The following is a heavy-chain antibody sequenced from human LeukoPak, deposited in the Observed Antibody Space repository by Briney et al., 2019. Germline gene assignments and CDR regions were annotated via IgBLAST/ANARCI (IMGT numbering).Heavy chain of an antibody. V-gene: IGHV3-30-3*01. J-gene: IGHJ5*01. CDR3: AKAGARGNVNWFDS. D-gene: IGHD1-26*01. Sequence: GGSLRLSCAASGFTFSSYAMHWVRQAPGKGLEWVAVISYDGGNKYYADSVRGRFTTSRDNSKNILYLQMNNLRGEDTAVYYCAKAGARGNVNWFDSWGQGTLVTVSS. CDR1: GFTFSSYA. CDR2: ISYDGGNK.